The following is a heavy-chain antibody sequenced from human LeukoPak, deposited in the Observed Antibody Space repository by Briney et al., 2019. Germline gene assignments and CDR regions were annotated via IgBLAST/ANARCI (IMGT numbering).Heavy chain of an antibody. Sequence: GGSPRLSCAASGFTFSNYGMHWLRQAPGKGLEWVSFIRYDGSNKFYVDSGKGRFTISRDNSKNMVYLQMNSLRDADTAVYYCAKELDHDSSGYAPTDYWGQGTLVTVSS. CDR1: GFTFSNYG. D-gene: IGHD3-22*01. CDR3: AKELDHDSSGYAPTDY. V-gene: IGHV3-30*02. CDR2: IRYDGSNK. J-gene: IGHJ4*02.